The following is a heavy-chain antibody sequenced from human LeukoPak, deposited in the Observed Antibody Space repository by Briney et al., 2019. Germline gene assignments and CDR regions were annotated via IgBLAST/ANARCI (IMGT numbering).Heavy chain of an antibody. CDR3: ARATAYYCIDY. V-gene: IGHV4-59*01. J-gene: IGHJ4*02. D-gene: IGHD3-16*01. CDR2: IYNSGST. Sequence: PSETLSLTCIVSGGSITSSYWSWIRQPPGKGLEWIGYIYNSGSTNYNPSLKSRVTISVDMSKNQFSLKLSSVTAADRAVYYCARATAYYCIDYWGQGTLVTVSS. CDR1: GGSITSSY.